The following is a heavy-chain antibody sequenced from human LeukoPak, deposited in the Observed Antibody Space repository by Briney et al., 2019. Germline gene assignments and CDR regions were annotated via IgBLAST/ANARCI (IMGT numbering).Heavy chain of an antibody. CDR2: TYYRSKWYN. J-gene: IGHJ4*02. CDR1: GDSVSTNNVA. V-gene: IGHV6-1*01. D-gene: IGHD3-16*01. CDR3: AREDLGAAYFDF. Sequence: SQTLSLTCAISGDSVSTNNVAWNWVRQSPSRGLEWLGSTYYRSKWYNDYAVSVKSRITINPNTSKNQFYLQLNSVTPDDTAVYYCAREDLGAAYFDFWGQGTLVTVSS.